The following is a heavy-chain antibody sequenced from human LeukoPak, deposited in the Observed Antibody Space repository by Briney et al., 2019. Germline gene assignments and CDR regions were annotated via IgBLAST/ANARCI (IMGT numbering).Heavy chain of an antibody. CDR2: ISAYNGNT. J-gene: IGHJ4*02. CDR1: GYTFTSYG. CDR3: ARDPVEVWFGELTNPLFDY. V-gene: IGHV1-18*01. D-gene: IGHD3-10*01. Sequence: ASVKVSCKASGYTFTSYGISWVRQAPGQGLEWMGWISAYNGNTNYAQELQGRVTMTTDTSTSTAYMELRSLRSDDTAVYYCARDPVEVWFGELTNPLFDYWGQGTLVTVSS.